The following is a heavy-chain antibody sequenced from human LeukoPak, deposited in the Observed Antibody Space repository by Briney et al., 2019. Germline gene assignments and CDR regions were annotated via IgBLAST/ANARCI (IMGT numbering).Heavy chain of an antibody. CDR1: GFSFTNTW. J-gene: IGHJ3*02. D-gene: IGHD3-10*01. Sequence: GGSLRLSCEASGFSFTNTWMSWVRQAPGTGRVWVGRVKSKADDGTTDYAAPVQGRFTISRDDSKNTLSLQMNSLKTEDTAVYYCATEGGSGSYYGDDAFDMWGQGTMVTVSS. CDR3: ATEGGSGSYYGDDAFDM. CDR2: VKSKADDGTT. V-gene: IGHV3-15*01.